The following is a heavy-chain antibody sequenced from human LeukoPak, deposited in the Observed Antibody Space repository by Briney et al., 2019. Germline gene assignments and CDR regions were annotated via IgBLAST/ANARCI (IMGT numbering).Heavy chain of an antibody. J-gene: IGHJ4*02. D-gene: IGHD5-18*01. CDR1: GFTVSNNY. V-gene: IGHV3-66*01. CDR2: IYSGGST. Sequence: GGSLRLSCAATGFTVSNNYMSWVRQTPGKGLEWVSVIYSGGSTYYADSVKGRFTISRDHSKNTLYLQMNSLRAEDTAVYYCAKRIQSAMAMGYWGQGTLVTVSS. CDR3: AKRIQSAMAMGY.